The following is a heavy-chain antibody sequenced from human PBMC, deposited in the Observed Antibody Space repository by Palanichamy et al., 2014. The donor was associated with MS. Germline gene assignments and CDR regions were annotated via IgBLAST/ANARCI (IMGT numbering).Heavy chain of an antibody. CDR2: IWYDGSKK. Sequence: QMQLVESGGGVAQPGRSLRLSCAASGFTFSSHGFHWVRQAPGKGLEWAAVIWYDGSKKYYADSVKGRFTVSRDDSKNTLYLQMNSLRAEDTAVYYCARDDGTYHLEYWGQGTLVTVSS. CDR3: ARDDGTYHLEY. J-gene: IGHJ4*02. D-gene: IGHD1-26*01. V-gene: IGHV3-33*01. CDR1: GFTFSSHG.